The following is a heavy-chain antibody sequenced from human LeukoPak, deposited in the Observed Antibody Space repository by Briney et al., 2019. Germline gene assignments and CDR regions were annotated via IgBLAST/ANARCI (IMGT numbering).Heavy chain of an antibody. V-gene: IGHV3-30*18. CDR3: AKTPRKDYYYGMDV. CDR2: ISYDGSNK. Sequence: GGSLRLSCAASGFTFSSYGMHWVRQAPGKGLERVAVISYDGSNKYYADSVKGRFTISRDNSKNTLYLQMNSLRAEDTDVYYCAKTPRKDYYYGMDVWGKGTTVTVSS. CDR1: GFTFSSYG. J-gene: IGHJ6*04.